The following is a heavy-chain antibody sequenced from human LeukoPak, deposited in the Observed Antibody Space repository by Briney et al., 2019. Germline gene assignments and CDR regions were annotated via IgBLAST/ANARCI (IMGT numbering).Heavy chain of an antibody. V-gene: IGHV4-39*07. Sequence: PSETLSLTCTVSGGSIGSGTYYWGWIRQSPGKGLEWIGSIYYSGSTNYNPSLKSRVTISVDTSKNQFSLKLSSVTAADTAVYYCARDYYGSGSYYESDYWGQGTLVTVSS. J-gene: IGHJ4*02. CDR1: GGSIGSGTYY. CDR2: IYYSGST. D-gene: IGHD3-10*01. CDR3: ARDYYGSGSYYESDY.